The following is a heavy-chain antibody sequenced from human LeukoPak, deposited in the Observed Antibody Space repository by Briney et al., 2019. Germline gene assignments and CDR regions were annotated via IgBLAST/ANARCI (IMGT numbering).Heavy chain of an antibody. D-gene: IGHD2-21*02. CDR1: AYSFTSYW. Sequence: GESLKISCKGSAYSFTSYWIVWVRQMPGKGLEWMGIIYPGDSDTRYSPSFQGQVTISADKSISTAYLQWSSLKASDTAMYYCVTQYSDCSNWFDPWGQGTLVTVSS. V-gene: IGHV5-51*01. CDR2: IYPGDSDT. CDR3: VTQYSDCSNWFDP. J-gene: IGHJ5*02.